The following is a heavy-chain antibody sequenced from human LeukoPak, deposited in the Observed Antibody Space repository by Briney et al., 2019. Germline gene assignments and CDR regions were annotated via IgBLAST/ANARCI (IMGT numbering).Heavy chain of an antibody. CDR1: GCRFTSYC. CDR2: IYPYDSDT. CDR3: ARHGHCTNGVCYSNYYYYMDV. V-gene: IGHV5-51*01. D-gene: IGHD2-8*01. J-gene: IGHJ6*03. Sequence: GAALKISCKGSGCRFTSYCIGWGRQMPGKGLEGMRIIYPYDSDTRYSPSFEGQVIISVDKSISTAYLQWSSLKASDTAPYYCARHGHCTNGVCYSNYYYYMDVWGKGTTVTVSS.